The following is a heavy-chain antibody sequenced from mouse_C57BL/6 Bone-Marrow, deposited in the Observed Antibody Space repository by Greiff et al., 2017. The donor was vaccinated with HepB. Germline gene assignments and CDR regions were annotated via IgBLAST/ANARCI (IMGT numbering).Heavy chain of an antibody. Sequence: VQLQQPGAELVRPGTSVKLSCKASGYTFTSYWMHWVKQRPGQGLEWIGVIDPSDSYTNYNQKFKGKATLTVDTSSSTAYMQLSSLTSEDSAVYYCARKEVYDGYPYAMDDWGQGTSVTVSS. CDR2: IDPSDSYT. V-gene: IGHV1-59*01. CDR3: ARKEVYDGYPYAMDD. CDR1: GYTFTSYW. D-gene: IGHD2-3*01. J-gene: IGHJ4*01.